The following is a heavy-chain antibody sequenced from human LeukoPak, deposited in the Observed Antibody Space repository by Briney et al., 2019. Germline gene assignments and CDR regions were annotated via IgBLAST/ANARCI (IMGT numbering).Heavy chain of an antibody. Sequence: SETLSLTCTVSGGSVSSGSHYWSWIRQPPGNGLEWIGYIYYSESTNYNPSLKSRVTISVDTSKNQFSLQLNSVTAVDTAVYYCAKIRFLEWLLSPGGYFDYWGQGTLVTVSS. CDR3: AKIRFLEWLLSPGGYFDY. D-gene: IGHD3-3*01. CDR1: GGSVSSGSHY. CDR2: IYYSEST. V-gene: IGHV4-61*01. J-gene: IGHJ4*02.